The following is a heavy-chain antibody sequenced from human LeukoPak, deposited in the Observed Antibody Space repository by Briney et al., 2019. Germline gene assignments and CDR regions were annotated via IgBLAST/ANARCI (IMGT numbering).Heavy chain of an antibody. CDR1: GGSFSGYY. J-gene: IGHJ4*02. V-gene: IGHV4-34*01. Sequence: SETLSLTCAVYGGSFSGYYWSWIRQPPGKGLEWIGEINHSGSTNYNPSPKSRVTISVDTSKNQFSLKLSSVTAADTAVYYCARLKQHHHGDFDYWGQGTLVTVSS. CDR2: INHSGST. D-gene: IGHD6-13*01. CDR3: ARLKQHHHGDFDY.